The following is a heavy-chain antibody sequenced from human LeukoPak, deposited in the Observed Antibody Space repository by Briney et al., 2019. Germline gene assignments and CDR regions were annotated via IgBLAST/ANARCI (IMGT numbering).Heavy chain of an antibody. CDR1: GVSFSTYY. Sequence: SETLSLTCTVSGVSFSTYYWTWIRQPPGKGLEWIGEINHRGSTNYNPSLKGRVIISVDTSKNQFSLRLTSVTAADTAVYYCARGTVVAAISWFDPWGQGTLVTVSS. J-gene: IGHJ5*02. V-gene: IGHV4-34*01. D-gene: IGHD2-15*01. CDR2: INHRGST. CDR3: ARGTVVAAISWFDP.